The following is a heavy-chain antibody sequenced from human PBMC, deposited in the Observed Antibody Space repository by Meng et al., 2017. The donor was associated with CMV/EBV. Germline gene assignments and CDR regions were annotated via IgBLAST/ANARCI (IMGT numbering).Heavy chain of an antibody. CDR3: ATYIGNYINWYFDL. J-gene: IGHJ2*01. D-gene: IGHD1-7*01. CDR2: INPNSGGT. V-gene: IGHV1-2*02. Sequence: QGKRVQCGAEVKKPGASVKVSCKASGYTFTGYYMHWVRQAPGQGLEWMGWINPNSGGTNYAQKFQGRVTMTRDTSISTAYMELSRLRSDDTAVYYCATYIGNYINWYFDLWGRGTLVTVFS. CDR1: GYTFTGYY.